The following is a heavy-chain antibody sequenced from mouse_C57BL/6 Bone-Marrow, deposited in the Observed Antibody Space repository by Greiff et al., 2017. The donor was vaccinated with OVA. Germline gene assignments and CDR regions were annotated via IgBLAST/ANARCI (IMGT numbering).Heavy chain of an antibody. J-gene: IGHJ3*01. V-gene: IGHV14-4*01. CDR2: IDPENGDT. Sequence: VQLQQSGAELVRPGASVKLSCTASGFNIKDDYMHWVKQRPEQGLEWIGWIDPENGDTEYASKFQGKATITADTSSNTAYLQLSSLTSEDTAVYYCTTYHGSSSFAYWGQGTLVTVSA. CDR3: TTYHGSSSFAY. CDR1: GFNIKDDY. D-gene: IGHD1-1*01.